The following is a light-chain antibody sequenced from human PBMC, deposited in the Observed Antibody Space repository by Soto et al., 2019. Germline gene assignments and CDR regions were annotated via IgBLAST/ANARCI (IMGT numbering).Light chain of an antibody. CDR1: QTISSW. CDR2: KAS. J-gene: IGKJ1*01. V-gene: IGKV1-5*03. Sequence: DIQMTQSPSTLSGSLGDRVTITCRASQTISSWLAWYQQKTGKAPTLLIYKASTLKSGVTSRLSGSGSGTEFTTTISSLQPDDFAAYYCQHYNSCSEAFGQGTKVDIK. CDR3: QHYNSCSEA.